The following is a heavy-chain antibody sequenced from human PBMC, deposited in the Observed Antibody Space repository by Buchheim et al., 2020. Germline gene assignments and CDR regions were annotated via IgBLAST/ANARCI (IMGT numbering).Heavy chain of an antibody. J-gene: IGHJ5*02. Sequence: QLQLQESGPGLVKPSETLSLTCTVSGGSISSSSYYWGWIRQPPGKGLEWIGSIYYSGSTYYNPSLKSRVTISVETSKHTFSLKLSSVTAADTAVYYCARHPDYDFWSGYYINWFDPWGQGTL. D-gene: IGHD3-3*01. CDR1: GGSISSSSYY. CDR3: ARHPDYDFWSGYYINWFDP. CDR2: IYYSGST. V-gene: IGHV4-39*01.